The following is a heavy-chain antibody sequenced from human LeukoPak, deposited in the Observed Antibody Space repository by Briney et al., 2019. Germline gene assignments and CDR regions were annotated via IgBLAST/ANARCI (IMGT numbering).Heavy chain of an antibody. CDR3: ASYASGYNWLKV. CDR2: IHPKSGDT. D-gene: IGHD2-2*01. V-gene: IGHV1-2*02. J-gene: IGHJ5*02. CDR1: VHTFTDDY. Sequence: ASVTVSCKASVHTFTDDYMHWVRQPPGQGLEWMGWIHPKSGDTKYAQIFQGRVTVTRDTSISTAYMELTSLRSDDTAVYYCASYASGYNWLKVWGQGTPVTVSS.